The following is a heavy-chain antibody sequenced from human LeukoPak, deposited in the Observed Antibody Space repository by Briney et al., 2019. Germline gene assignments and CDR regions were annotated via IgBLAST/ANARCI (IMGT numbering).Heavy chain of an antibody. CDR2: IIPIFGTA. J-gene: IGHJ6*02. D-gene: IGHD4-11*01. Sequence: SVKVSCKASGGTFSSYAISWVRQAPGQGLEWMGGIIPIFGTANYAQKFQGRVTITADESTSTAYMELSSLRSEDTAVYYCARTTVNPLDYYYYGMDVWGQGTTVTVSS. CDR1: GGTFSSYA. V-gene: IGHV1-69*13. CDR3: ARTTVNPLDYYYYGMDV.